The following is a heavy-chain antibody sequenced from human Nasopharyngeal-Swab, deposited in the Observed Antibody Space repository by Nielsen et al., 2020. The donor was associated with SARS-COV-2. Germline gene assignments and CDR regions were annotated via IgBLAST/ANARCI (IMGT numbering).Heavy chain of an antibody. Sequence: SVKVSCKASGGTFGSYAISWVRQAPGQGLEWMGGIIPIFGTANYAQKFQGRVTITADESTSTAYMELSSLRSEDTAVYYCARTQYYRASSGRAYYYGMDVWGQGTTVTVSS. J-gene: IGHJ6*02. V-gene: IGHV1-69*13. CDR1: GGTFGSYA. D-gene: IGHD1-26*01. CDR3: ARTQYYRASSGRAYYYGMDV. CDR2: IIPIFGTA.